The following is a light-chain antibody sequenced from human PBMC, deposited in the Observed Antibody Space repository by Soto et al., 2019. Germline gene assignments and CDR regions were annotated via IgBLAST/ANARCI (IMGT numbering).Light chain of an antibody. CDR3: LSHVASMNV. J-gene: IGLJ1*01. Sequence: QSALTQPPSASGSPGQSVAISCTGTSSDVGASDYVSWYQQHSGKAPRLLLYEVNKRPSGVPDRFSGSKSGNTASLTVSALQLDDEADYYCLSHVASMNVIGTGTKLTVL. CDR2: EVN. CDR1: SSDVGASDY. V-gene: IGLV2-8*01.